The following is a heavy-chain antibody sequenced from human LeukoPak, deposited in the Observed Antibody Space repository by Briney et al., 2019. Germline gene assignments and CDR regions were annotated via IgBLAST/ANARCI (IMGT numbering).Heavy chain of an antibody. CDR2: ISFDETNK. CDR1: GFTFSSYA. CDR3: ARGGGGDYGHFDY. V-gene: IGHV3-30-3*01. Sequence: PGGSLRLSCAASGFTFSSYAMQWVRQAPGKGLEWAALISFDETNKYYADSVKGRFTISRDNSTNTLYLQMNSLRPDDTGVYYCARGGGGDYGHFDYWGQGALVTVSS. J-gene: IGHJ4*02. D-gene: IGHD4/OR15-4a*01.